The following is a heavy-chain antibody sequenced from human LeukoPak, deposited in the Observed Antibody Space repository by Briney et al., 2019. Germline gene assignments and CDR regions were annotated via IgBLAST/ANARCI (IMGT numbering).Heavy chain of an antibody. V-gene: IGHV4-59*01. CDR1: GGSISSYY. D-gene: IGHD6-13*01. CDR2: IYYSGST. J-gene: IGHJ4*02. CDR3: ARAIGSWPDY. Sequence: SETLSLTCTVSGGSISSYYWSWIRQPPGKGLEWIGYIYYSGSTNFNPSLKSRVTISVDTSKNQFSLKLSSVTAADTAVYYCARAIGSWPDYWGQGTLVTVSS.